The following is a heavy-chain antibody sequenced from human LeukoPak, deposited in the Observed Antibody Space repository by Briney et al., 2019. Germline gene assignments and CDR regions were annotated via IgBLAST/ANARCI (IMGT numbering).Heavy chain of an antibody. V-gene: IGHV3-23*01. D-gene: IGHD3-10*01. Sequence: PGGSLRLSCAASGFTFSSYAMSWVRQAPGKGLEWVSAISGSGDSTYYADSVKDRFTISRDNSKNTLYLQLNSLRAEDTAVYYCAKDQGYYGSGSYKEYFQHWGQGTLVTVSS. J-gene: IGHJ1*01. CDR1: GFTFSSYA. CDR2: ISGSGDST. CDR3: AKDQGYYGSGSYKEYFQH.